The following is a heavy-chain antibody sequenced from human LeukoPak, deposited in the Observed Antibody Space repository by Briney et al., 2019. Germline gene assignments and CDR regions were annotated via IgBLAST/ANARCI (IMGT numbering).Heavy chain of an antibody. CDR3: ARLKDTAMAIFDY. J-gene: IGHJ4*02. CDR2: IYPGDSDT. V-gene: IGHV5-51*03. CDR1: GYSFTSYW. Sequence: GDSLKISCKVSGYSFTSYWIGCVRQMPGKGLEWMGIIYPGDSDTIYSPSLQGQVTISADKSISTAYLQWSSLKASDTAMYYCARLKDTAMAIFDYWGQGTLVTVSS. D-gene: IGHD5-18*01.